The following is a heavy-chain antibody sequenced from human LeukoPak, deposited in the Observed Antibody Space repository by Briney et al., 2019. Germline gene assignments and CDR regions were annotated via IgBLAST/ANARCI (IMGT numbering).Heavy chain of an antibody. CDR2: IYYSGST. V-gene: IGHV4-59*01. D-gene: IGHD5-24*01. Sequence: SETLSLTCTVSGGSISSYYWSWIRQPPGKGLEWIGYIYYSGSTNYNPSLKSRVTISVDTSKNQFSLKLSSVTAADTAVYYCTRAGRWLQLIRFDPWGQGTLVTVSS. CDR1: GGSISSYY. J-gene: IGHJ5*02. CDR3: TRAGRWLQLIRFDP.